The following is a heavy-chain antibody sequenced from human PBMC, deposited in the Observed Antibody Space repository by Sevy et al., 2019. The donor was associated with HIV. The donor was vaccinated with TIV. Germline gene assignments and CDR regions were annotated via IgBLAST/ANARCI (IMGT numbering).Heavy chain of an antibody. CDR1: GFTFSTYT. Sequence: GGSLRLSCAASGFTFSTYTMNWVRQAPGKGLEWVSYISSSGTIYYADSVKGQFTISRDNAKNSLYLQMYSLRDEDTAVYYCAREAGVGPYYFDSWGQGTLVTVSS. D-gene: IGHD3-16*01. J-gene: IGHJ4*02. CDR3: AREAGVGPYYFDS. V-gene: IGHV3-48*02. CDR2: ISSSGTI.